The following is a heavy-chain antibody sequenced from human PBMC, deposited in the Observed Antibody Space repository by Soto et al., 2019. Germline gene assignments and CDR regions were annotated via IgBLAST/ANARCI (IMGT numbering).Heavy chain of an antibody. CDR1: SGSITSEQR. J-gene: IGHJ4*02. CDR2: IHHSGST. CDR3: ARSFGWYAIDH. Sequence: QMQLQESGPGLVKPSETLSLICTVSSGSITSEQRWSWVRQPPGKGLEWIGEIHHSGSTNENPSLRSRVTMSVEKSKNQFSLKLNSGTAADTAVYFCARSFGWYAIDHWGQGTLVIVSS. D-gene: IGHD6-19*01. V-gene: IGHV4-4*02.